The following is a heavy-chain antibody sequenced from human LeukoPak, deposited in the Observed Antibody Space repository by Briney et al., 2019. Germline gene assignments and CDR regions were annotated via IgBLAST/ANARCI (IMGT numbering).Heavy chain of an antibody. CDR1: GGSFSGYY. J-gene: IGHJ5*02. Sequence: SETLSLTCAVYGGSFSGYYWSWIRQPPGKGLEWIGEINHSGSTNYNPSLKSRVTISVDTSKNQFSLKLSSETAADTAVYYCARCPYSSGWYNWFDPWGQGTLVTVSS. V-gene: IGHV4-34*01. D-gene: IGHD6-19*01. CDR3: ARCPYSSGWYNWFDP. CDR2: INHSGST.